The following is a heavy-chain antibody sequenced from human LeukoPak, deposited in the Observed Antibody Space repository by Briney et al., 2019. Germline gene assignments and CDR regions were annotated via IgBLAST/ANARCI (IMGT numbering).Heavy chain of an antibody. CDR3: AKDSSYSSSWYYFDY. Sequence: GGSLRLSCAASGFTFSSYGMHWVRQAPGKGLEWVAFIRYDGSNKYYADSVKGRFTISRDNSKNTLYLQMNSLRAEDTAVYYCAKDSSYSSSWYYFDYWGQGTLVTVSS. J-gene: IGHJ4*02. CDR2: IRYDGSNK. D-gene: IGHD6-13*01. CDR1: GFTFSSYG. V-gene: IGHV3-30*02.